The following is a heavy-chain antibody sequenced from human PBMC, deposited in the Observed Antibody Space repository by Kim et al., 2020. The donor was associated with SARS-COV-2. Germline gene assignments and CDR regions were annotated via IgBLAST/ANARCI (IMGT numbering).Heavy chain of an antibody. V-gene: IGHV3-13*01. D-gene: IGHD6-13*01. J-gene: IGHJ6*02. CDR2: IGTAGDT. CDR1: GFTFSSYD. Sequence: WGSLRLSCAASGFTFSSYDMHWVRQATGKGLEWVSAIGTAGDTYYPGSVKGRFTISRENAKNSLYLQMNSLRAGDTAVYYCARGDNLSSWRGYYYYGMDVWGQGTTVTVSS. CDR3: ARGDNLSSWRGYYYYGMDV.